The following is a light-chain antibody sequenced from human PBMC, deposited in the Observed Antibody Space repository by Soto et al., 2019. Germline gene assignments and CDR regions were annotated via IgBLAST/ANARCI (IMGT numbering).Light chain of an antibody. V-gene: IGLV4-60*03. Sequence: QPVLTQSSSVSASLGSSVKLTCTLSSGHSTYIIVWHQQQPGKAPRYLMNVERSGSYNKGSRVPDRFSGSSSGADRYLTISTLHSEDEADYYCETGDSNPSGVFGGGTKLTVL. CDR2: VERSGSY. J-gene: IGLJ3*02. CDR3: ETGDSNPSGV. CDR1: SGHSTYI.